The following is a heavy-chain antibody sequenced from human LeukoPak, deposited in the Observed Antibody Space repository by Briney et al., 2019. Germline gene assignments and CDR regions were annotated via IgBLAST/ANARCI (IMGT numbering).Heavy chain of an antibody. CDR3: ARAHLTGVDAFDI. J-gene: IGHJ3*02. Sequence: GGFLRLSCAASGFTFSSYWMSWVRQAPGKGLESVANMNQDGSEKYYVDSMKGRFTISRDNAKNSLYLQMNSLRAEDTAVYYCARAHLTGVDAFDIWGHGTLVTVSS. CDR2: MNQDGSEK. V-gene: IGHV3-7*01. D-gene: IGHD2-8*01. CDR1: GFTFSSYW.